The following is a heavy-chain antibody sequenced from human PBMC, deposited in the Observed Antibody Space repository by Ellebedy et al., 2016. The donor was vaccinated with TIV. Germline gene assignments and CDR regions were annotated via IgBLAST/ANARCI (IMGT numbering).Heavy chain of an antibody. CDR3: TRLYTSDSTWAFDY. Sequence: GESLKISCEVSGFTFSNSWMSWVRQAPGKGLEWVATIKQDGSEKYYVNSVKGRFTVSRDNAKNSLYLQMNSLRAEDTAVYYCTRLYTSDSTWAFDYWGQGTLVTVSS. J-gene: IGHJ4*02. CDR1: GFTFSNSW. D-gene: IGHD6-13*01. V-gene: IGHV3-7*01. CDR2: IKQDGSEK.